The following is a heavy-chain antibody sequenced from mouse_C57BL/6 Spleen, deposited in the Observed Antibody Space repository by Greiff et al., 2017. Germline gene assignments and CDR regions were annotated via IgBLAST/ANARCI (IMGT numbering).Heavy chain of an antibody. D-gene: IGHD1-1*01. CDR1: GYTFTDYY. CDR2: INPNNGGT. CDR3: ATYYYGSSYGWFAY. J-gene: IGHJ3*01. V-gene: IGHV1-26*01. Sequence: EVQLKQSGPELVKPGASVKISCKASGYTFTDYYMNWVKQSHGKSLEWIGDINPNNGGTSYNQKFKGKATLTVDKSSSTAYMELRSLTSEDSAVYYCATYYYGSSYGWFAYWGQGTLVTVSA.